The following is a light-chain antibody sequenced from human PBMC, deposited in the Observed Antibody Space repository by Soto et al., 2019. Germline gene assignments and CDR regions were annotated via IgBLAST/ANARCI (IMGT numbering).Light chain of an antibody. CDR3: QQYNSYS. CDR1: QSISSY. V-gene: IGKV1-5*01. J-gene: IGKJ1*01. Sequence: DIQMTQSPSSLSASVGDRVTITCRASQSISSYLNWYQQKPGTAPKVLIYHASNLQSGVPSRFSGSGSGTEFTLTISSLQPDDFATYYCQQYNSYSFGQGTKVE. CDR2: HAS.